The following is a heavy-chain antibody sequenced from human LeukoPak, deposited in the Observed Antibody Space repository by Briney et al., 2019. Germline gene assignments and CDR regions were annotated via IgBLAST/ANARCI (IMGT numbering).Heavy chain of an antibody. Sequence: SVKVSCKASGYTCTGYYMHWVRQAPGQGLAWMGWINPNSGGTNYTQKFQGRVTMTRDTSISTAYMELSRLRSDDTAVYYCAIGPIYGDYYYYYMDVWGKGTTVTVSS. CDR3: AIGPIYGDYYYYYMDV. CDR2: INPNSGGT. D-gene: IGHD4-17*01. CDR1: GYTCTGYY. J-gene: IGHJ6*03. V-gene: IGHV1-2*02.